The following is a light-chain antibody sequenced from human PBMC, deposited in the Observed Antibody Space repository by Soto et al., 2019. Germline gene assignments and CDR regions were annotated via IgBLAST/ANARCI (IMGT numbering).Light chain of an antibody. Sequence: DVVMTQSPLSLPVTLGQPASISCRSSQSLVYSDGNTYLNWFQQRPGQSPRRLIYKVSNWDSGVQDRVSSSRSGTDITLKISRLEAEDVGVYYCLQGTPGRRMYAFGQGNNLEIK. V-gene: IGKV2D-30*01. CDR1: QSLVYSDGNTY. CDR3: LQGTPGRRMYA. CDR2: KVS. J-gene: IGKJ2*01.